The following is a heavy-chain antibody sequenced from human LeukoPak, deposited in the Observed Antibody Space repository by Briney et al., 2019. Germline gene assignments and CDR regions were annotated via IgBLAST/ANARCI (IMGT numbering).Heavy chain of an antibody. CDR1: GFTFSSYS. Sequence: PGGSLRLSCAASGFTFSSYSTNWVRQAPGKGLEWVSYISSSSSTIYYADSVKGRFTISRDNAKNSLYLQMNSLRAEDTAVYYCARGDHYSGSYPFDYWGEGTLLTV. D-gene: IGHD1-26*01. V-gene: IGHV3-48*01. CDR2: ISSSSSTI. J-gene: IGHJ4*02. CDR3: ARGDHYSGSYPFDY.